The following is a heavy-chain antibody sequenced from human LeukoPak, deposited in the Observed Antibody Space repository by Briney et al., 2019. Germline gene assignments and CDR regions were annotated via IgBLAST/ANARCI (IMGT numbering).Heavy chain of an antibody. V-gene: IGHV1-69*01. CDR1: GGTFSSYA. Sequence: GASVKVSCKASGGTFSSYAISWVRQAPGQGLEWMGGFIPIFGTANYAQKFQGRVTITADESTSTAYMELSSLRSEDTAVYYCARGSGSSGWLYYYYYGMDVWGQGTTVTVSS. CDR2: FIPIFGTA. CDR3: ARGSGSSGWLYYYYYGMDV. J-gene: IGHJ6*02. D-gene: IGHD6-19*01.